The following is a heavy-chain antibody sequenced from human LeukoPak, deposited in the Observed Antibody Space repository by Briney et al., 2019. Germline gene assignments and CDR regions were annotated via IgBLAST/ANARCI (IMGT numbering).Heavy chain of an antibody. V-gene: IGHV5-51*01. CDR2: IHPDDSGT. Sequence: GESLKISCKGSGYSFTSYLIGWVRQMPGKGLEWMGIIHPDDSGTRYSPSFQGQVTISADKSISTAYLQWSSLKASGTAMYFCARRRNTFGGVIATSRGDYYFDYWGQGTLVTVSS. D-gene: IGHD3-16*02. J-gene: IGHJ4*02. CDR1: GYSFTSYL. CDR3: ARRRNTFGGVIATSRGDYYFDY.